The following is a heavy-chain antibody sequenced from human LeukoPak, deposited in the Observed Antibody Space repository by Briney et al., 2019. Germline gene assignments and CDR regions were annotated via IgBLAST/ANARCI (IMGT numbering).Heavy chain of an antibody. Sequence: SEALSLTCTVSGDPVSRGSYYWSWIRQPPGKELEWIGYVYHTGSTNYNPSLKSRVTISVDTSKNEFSLKMTSVTAADTAVYYCARGFASGWYSRYDPWGQGTLVTVSS. D-gene: IGHD6-19*01. CDR2: VYHTGST. CDR3: ARGFASGWYSRYDP. CDR1: GDPVSRGSYY. V-gene: IGHV4-61*01. J-gene: IGHJ5*02.